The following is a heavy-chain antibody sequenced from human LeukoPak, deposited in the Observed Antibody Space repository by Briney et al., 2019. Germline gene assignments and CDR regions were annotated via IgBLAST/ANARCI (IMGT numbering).Heavy chain of an antibody. CDR1: GFTFDDYA. D-gene: IGHD5-18*01. Sequence: GGSLRLSCAASGFTFDDYAMSWVRQAPGKGLECVSAISATGGATYYADSVKGRITISRDNSKSTLYLQMNSLRAEDTAVYYCVKADGVTPEWGQGTLVTVSS. V-gene: IGHV3-23*01. CDR2: ISATGGAT. CDR3: VKADGVTPE. J-gene: IGHJ4*02.